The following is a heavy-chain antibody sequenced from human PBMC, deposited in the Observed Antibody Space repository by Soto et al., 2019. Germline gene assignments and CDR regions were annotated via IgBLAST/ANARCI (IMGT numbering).Heavy chain of an antibody. CDR2: ISAYNGNT. J-gene: IGHJ4*02. V-gene: IGHV1-18*01. Sequence: QVQLVQSGAEVKKPGASVKVSCKASGYTFTSYGISWVRQAPGQGLEWMGWISAYNGNTNYAQKLQGRVTMTTDTSTSTAYMELRSLRSDDTAVYYCARDRVYGSSSIAARPGYFDYWGQGTLVTVSS. CDR3: ARDRVYGSSSIAARPGYFDY. CDR1: GYTFTSYG. D-gene: IGHD6-6*01.